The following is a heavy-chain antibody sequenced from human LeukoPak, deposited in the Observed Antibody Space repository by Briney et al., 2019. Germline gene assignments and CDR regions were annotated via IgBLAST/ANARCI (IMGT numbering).Heavy chain of an antibody. CDR1: EFTFSYYG. CDR3: EKDLRHVNSPDY. Sequence: PGGSLKLSCEASEFTFSYYGMHWVRQAPGKGPEWVAFIRYDGSDKYEGSDKYYADSVKGRYTISRDNSKNTLYLQMNSLRAEDTAVYYCEKDLRHVNSPDYWGQGTLVTVSS. J-gene: IGHJ4*02. D-gene: IGHD3-10*01. V-gene: IGHV3-30*02. CDR2: IRYDGSDKYEGSDK.